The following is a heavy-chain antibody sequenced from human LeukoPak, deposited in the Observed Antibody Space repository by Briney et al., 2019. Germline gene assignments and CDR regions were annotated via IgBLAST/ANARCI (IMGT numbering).Heavy chain of an antibody. CDR1: GGSFSGYY. V-gene: IGHV4-34*01. Sequence: PSETLSLTCAVYGGSFSGYYWSWIRQPPGKGLEWIGEINHSGSTNYNPSLKSRVTISVDTSKNQFSLKLSSVTAADTAVYYCARGRLDGSIKKLLSPYYFDYWGQGTLVTVSS. J-gene: IGHJ4*02. D-gene: IGHD1-26*01. CDR2: INHSGST. CDR3: ARGRLDGSIKKLLSPYYFDY.